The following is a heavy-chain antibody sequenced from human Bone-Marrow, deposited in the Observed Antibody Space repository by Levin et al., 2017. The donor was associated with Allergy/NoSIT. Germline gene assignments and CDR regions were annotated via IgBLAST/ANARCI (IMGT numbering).Heavy chain of an antibody. CDR1: GYTFTSYG. Sequence: ASVKVSCKASGYTFTSYGISWVRQAPGQGLEWMGWISAYNGNTNYAQKLQGRVTMTTDTSTSTAYMELRSLRSDDTAVYYCARDLDSSGYSTWGYWGQGTLVTVSS. CDR3: ARDLDSSGYSTWGY. J-gene: IGHJ4*02. D-gene: IGHD3-22*01. CDR2: ISAYNGNT. V-gene: IGHV1-18*01.